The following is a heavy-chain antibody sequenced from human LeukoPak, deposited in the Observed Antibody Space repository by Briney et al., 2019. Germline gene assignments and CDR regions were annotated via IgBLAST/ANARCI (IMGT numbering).Heavy chain of an antibody. J-gene: IGHJ4*02. D-gene: IGHD6-13*01. V-gene: IGHV1-69*04. CDR2: ITPILGIA. CDR3: ARDGIAAAGSAY. Sequence: ASVTVSCKASGGTFSSYAISWVRQAPGQGLEWMGRITPILGIANYAQKFQGRVTITADKSTSTAYMELSSLRSEDTAVYYCARDGIAAAGSAYWGQGTLVTVSS. CDR1: GGTFSSYA.